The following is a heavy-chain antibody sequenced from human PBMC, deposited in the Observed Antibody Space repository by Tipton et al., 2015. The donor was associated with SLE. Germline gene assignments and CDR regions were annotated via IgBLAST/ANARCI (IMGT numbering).Heavy chain of an antibody. CDR3: ARVGSDYFQH. CDR1: GFTFDDYA. Sequence: SLRLSCAASGFTFDDYAMHWVRQAPGKGLEWVSGISWNSGSTSYADSVKGRFTISRDNAKNTLYLQMNSLRAEDTAVYYRARVGSDYFQHWGQGTLVTVSS. J-gene: IGHJ1*01. V-gene: IGHV3-9*01. CDR2: ISWNSGST. D-gene: IGHD2-2*03.